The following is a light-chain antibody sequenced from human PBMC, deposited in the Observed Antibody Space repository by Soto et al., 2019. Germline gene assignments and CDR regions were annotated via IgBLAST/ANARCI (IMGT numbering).Light chain of an antibody. CDR2: EDK. V-gene: IGLV3-1*01. CDR1: KLGDKY. J-gene: IGLJ2*01. Sequence: SYELTQPPSVSVSPGQTASITCSGDKLGDKYVCWYQQKPGQSPVLVIYEDKKRPSGIPERFSGSNSGNTATLTISGTQAMDEADYYCQAWDSSPHVLFGGGTQLTVL. CDR3: QAWDSSPHVL.